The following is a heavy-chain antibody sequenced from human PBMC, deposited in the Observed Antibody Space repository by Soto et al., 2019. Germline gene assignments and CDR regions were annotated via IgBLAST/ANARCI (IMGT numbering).Heavy chain of an antibody. CDR3: ARAVAVPADFDY. V-gene: IGHV1-69*13. Sequence: ASVKVSCKASGGTFSIYAISWVRQAPGQGLEWMGGIIPIFGTADYAQKFQGRVTITADESTSTAYMELSSLRSEDTAVYYCARAVAVPADFDYWGQGTLVTVS. CDR2: IIPIFGTA. J-gene: IGHJ4*02. CDR1: GGTFSIYA. D-gene: IGHD6-19*01.